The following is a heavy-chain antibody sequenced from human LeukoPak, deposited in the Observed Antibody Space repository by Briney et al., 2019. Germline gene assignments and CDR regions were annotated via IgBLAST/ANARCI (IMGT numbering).Heavy chain of an antibody. J-gene: IGHJ4*02. CDR3: ARLQPYTSSWGRGSAYLDY. CDR1: GFTFSSYA. CDR2: IHSSGST. D-gene: IGHD6-13*01. V-gene: IGHV4-34*01. Sequence: PGGSLRLSCAASGFTFSSYAMSWIRQPPGRGLEWLGDIHSSGSTHYNASLKSRVTISVDTSKNQFSLRLSSVTASDTAVYYCARLQPYTSSWGRGSAYLDYWGQGTLVSVSS.